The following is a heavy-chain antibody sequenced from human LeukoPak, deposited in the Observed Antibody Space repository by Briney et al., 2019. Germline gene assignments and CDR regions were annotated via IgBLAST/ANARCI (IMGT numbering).Heavy chain of an antibody. V-gene: IGHV1-69*13. CDR3: AREDEYCSSTSCYGY. CDR1: GGTFSNYG. CDR2: IIPIFGTA. Sequence: SVKVSCKASGGTFSNYGINWVRQAPGQGLEWMGGIIPIFGTANYAQKFQGRVTITADESTSTAYMELSSLRSEDTAVYYCAREDEYCSSTSCYGYWGQGTLVTVSS. D-gene: IGHD2-2*01. J-gene: IGHJ4*02.